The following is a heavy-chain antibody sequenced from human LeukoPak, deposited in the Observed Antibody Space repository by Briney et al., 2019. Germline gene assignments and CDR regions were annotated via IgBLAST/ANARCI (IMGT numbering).Heavy chain of an antibody. CDR1: GFTFSSYS. CDR2: ISSSSSTI. D-gene: IGHD6-13*01. CDR3: ARSSWYSDAFDI. V-gene: IGHV3-48*04. Sequence: GGSLRLSCAAAGFTFSSYSMNWVRQAPGKGLEWVSYISSSSSTIYYADSVKGRFTISRDNAKNSLYLQMNSLRAEDTAVYYCARSSWYSDAFDIWGQGTMVTVSS. J-gene: IGHJ3*02.